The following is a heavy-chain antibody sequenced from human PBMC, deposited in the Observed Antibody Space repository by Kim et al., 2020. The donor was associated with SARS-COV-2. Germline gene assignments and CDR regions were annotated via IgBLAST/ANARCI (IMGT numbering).Heavy chain of an antibody. CDR1: GFTFSTYA. D-gene: IGHD6-13*01. CDR3: AKIRSSSWYDAFDY. Sequence: GGSLRLSCAASGFTFSTYAMNWVRQTPGKGLEWVSIIGGGGGSTYYADPVKGRFTISRDNSKNTLYLQMNSLRAEDTAVYYCAKIRSSSWYDAFDYWGQG. CDR2: IGGGGGST. J-gene: IGHJ4*02. V-gene: IGHV3-23*01.